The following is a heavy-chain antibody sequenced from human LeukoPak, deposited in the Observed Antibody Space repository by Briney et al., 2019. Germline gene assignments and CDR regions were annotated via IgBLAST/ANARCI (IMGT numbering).Heavy chain of an antibody. CDR1: GFTFSSSE. CDR3: ARTIEMATISYFDY. Sequence: GGSLRLSCAASGFTFSSSEMSWVRQAPGKGLDWVSYISPSGSTIYYADSVRGRFTISRDNAKNSLYLQMNSLRAGDTAVYYCARTIEMATISYFDYWGQGTLVTVSS. D-gene: IGHD5-24*01. CDR2: ISPSGSTI. V-gene: IGHV3-48*03. J-gene: IGHJ4*02.